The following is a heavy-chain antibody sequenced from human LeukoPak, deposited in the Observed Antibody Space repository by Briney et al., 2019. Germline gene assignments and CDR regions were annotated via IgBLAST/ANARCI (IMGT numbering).Heavy chain of an antibody. CDR1: GGSLNGYY. D-gene: IGHD4-23*01. CDR3: ARVVYDYGGNSGFDP. CDR2: ISHSGST. Sequence: SETLSLTCAVYGGSLNGYYWSWIRQPPGKGLEWIGEISHSGSTNYNPSLKSRVTISVDTSKNQFSLKLSSVTAADTAVYYCARVVYDYGGNSGFDPWGQGTLVTVSS. J-gene: IGHJ5*02. V-gene: IGHV4-34*01.